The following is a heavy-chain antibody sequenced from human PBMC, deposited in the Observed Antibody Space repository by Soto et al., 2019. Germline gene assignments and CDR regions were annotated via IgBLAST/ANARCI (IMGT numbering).Heavy chain of an antibody. J-gene: IGHJ4*02. D-gene: IGHD3-9*01. Sequence: PGGSLRLSCVASGFSFSSYAMSWVRQAPGKGLEWVSAISGSGGSTYYADSVKGRFTISRDNSKNTLYLQMNSLRAEDTAVYYCAKPYDILTGPVDYWGQGTLVTVSS. CDR3: AKPYDILTGPVDY. CDR1: GFSFSSYA. V-gene: IGHV3-23*01. CDR2: ISGSGGST.